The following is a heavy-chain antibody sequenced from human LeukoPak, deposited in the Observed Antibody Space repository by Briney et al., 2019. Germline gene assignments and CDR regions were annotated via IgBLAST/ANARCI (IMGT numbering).Heavy chain of an antibody. CDR2: IYHSGST. J-gene: IGHJ4*02. D-gene: IGHD3-9*01. CDR1: GGSISSGGYY. V-gene: IGHV4-30-2*01. CDR3: ATYYDILTGRFDY. Sequence: PWETLSLTRTVSGGSISSGGYYWSWIRQPPGKGLELIGYIYHSGSTYYNPSLKSRVTISVDRSKNQFSLKLSSVTAADTAVYYCATYYDILTGRFDYWGQGTLVTVSS.